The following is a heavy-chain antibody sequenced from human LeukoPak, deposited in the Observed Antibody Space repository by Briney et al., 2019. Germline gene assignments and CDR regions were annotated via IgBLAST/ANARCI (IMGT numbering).Heavy chain of an antibody. CDR2: IDDSGST. CDR3: ARVGGYTGVDAFDI. V-gene: IGHV4-30-4*07. CDR1: GGSITSGGFS. Sequence: SGTLSLTCAVSGGSITSGGFSWSWIRQPPGKGLECIGYIDDSGSTYYNPSLKSRVTISVDTSKNQFSLKLSSLTAADTAVYYCARVGGYTGVDAFDIWGQGTMVTVSS. J-gene: IGHJ3*02. D-gene: IGHD5-12*01.